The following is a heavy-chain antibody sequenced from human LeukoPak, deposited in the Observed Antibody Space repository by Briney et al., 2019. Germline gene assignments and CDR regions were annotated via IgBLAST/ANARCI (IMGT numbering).Heavy chain of an antibody. Sequence: ASVKVSCKASGYTFTGYYMHWVRQAPGQGLEWMGWINPNSGGTNYAQKFQGRVTMTRDTSISTAYMELSRLRSDDTAVYYCATIQLWLKGSRQPGDYWGQGNLVTVSS. CDR3: ATIQLWLKGSRQPGDY. CDR1: GYTFTGYY. D-gene: IGHD5-18*01. J-gene: IGHJ4*02. CDR2: INPNSGGT. V-gene: IGHV1-2*02.